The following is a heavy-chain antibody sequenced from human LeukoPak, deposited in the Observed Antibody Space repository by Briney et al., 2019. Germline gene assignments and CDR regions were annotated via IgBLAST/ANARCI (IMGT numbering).Heavy chain of an antibody. CDR3: VTDRARLFWYFDV. CDR1: GSTLSDLS. V-gene: IGHV1-24*01. D-gene: IGHD6-6*01. J-gene: IGHJ2*01. Sequence: GASVKVSCKVSGSTLSDLSIHWVRQAPGKGLEYVGGSDPEDGETFHAQNFQGGITMTEDTSIDTAYMELSSLRSEDTAVYYCVTDRARLFWYFDVWGRGTLVTVSS. CDR2: SDPEDGET.